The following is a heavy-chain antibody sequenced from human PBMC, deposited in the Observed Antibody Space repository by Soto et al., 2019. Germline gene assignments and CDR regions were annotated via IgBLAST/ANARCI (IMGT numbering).Heavy chain of an antibody. CDR3: ARTARIFKYWFDP. Sequence: QVQLVQSGAEVKKPGSSVKVSCKASGGTFSSYAISWVRQAPGQGLEWMGGIIPSFGTANYAQKFQGRVTITADESTSTTYMELSSLRSEDKAVYYCARTARIFKYWFDPWGQGTLVTVSS. J-gene: IGHJ5*02. CDR1: GGTFSSYA. D-gene: IGHD2-15*01. V-gene: IGHV1-69*01. CDR2: IIPSFGTA.